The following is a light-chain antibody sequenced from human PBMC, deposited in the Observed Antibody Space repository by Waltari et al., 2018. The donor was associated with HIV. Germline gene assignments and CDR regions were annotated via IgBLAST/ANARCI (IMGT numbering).Light chain of an antibody. CDR1: SSDVGGYKY. J-gene: IGLJ3*02. Sequence: QSALTQPASVSGSPGQSITISCTGTSSDVGGYKYVSWYQQHPGKAPKLMFYYVSNRPSGVSNRFSGSKSGNTASLTISGLQAEDEADYYCSSYTSSSTRVFGGGTKLTVL. CDR2: YVS. V-gene: IGLV2-14*01. CDR3: SSYTSSSTRV.